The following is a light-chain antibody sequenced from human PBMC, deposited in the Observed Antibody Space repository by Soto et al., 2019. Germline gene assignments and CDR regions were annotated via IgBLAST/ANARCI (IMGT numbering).Light chain of an antibody. V-gene: IGLV2-14*01. CDR3: SSYTKTSSYV. CDR1: SSDIGNYDY. CDR2: EVN. J-gene: IGLJ1*01. Sequence: QSALTQPASVSGSPGQSITISCTGTSSDIGNYDYVSWFQQHPGKAPKLLISEVNNRPSGVSYRFSGSKSGTTASLTISGLQAEDEADYYCSSYTKTSSYVFGGGTKVTVL.